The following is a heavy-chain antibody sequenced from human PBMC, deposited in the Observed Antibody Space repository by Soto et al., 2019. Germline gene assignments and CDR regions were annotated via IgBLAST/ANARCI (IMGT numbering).Heavy chain of an antibody. CDR2: IIPVFGKA. CDR1: GGTLSNFA. V-gene: IGHV1-69*01. CDR3: ARGSPTTVTTWFDP. D-gene: IGHD4-17*01. J-gene: IGHJ5*02. Sequence: QLQLVQSGAEVRKPGSSVKVSCKASGGTLSNFAINWVRQAPGQGLGWMGGIIPVFGKAKYAQKFQGRVHFTADESTSTAYMEVASLTSEDTAVYYCARGSPTTVTTWFDPWGQGTLVTVSS.